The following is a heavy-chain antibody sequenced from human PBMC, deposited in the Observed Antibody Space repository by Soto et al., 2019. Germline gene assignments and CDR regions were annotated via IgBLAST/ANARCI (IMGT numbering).Heavy chain of an antibody. CDR1: GFTLSSYW. J-gene: IGHJ4*02. V-gene: IGHV3-30*18. CDR3: AKDLPRYCSGGSCYYLFDY. D-gene: IGHD2-15*01. Sequence: PGRSLRLSCAASGFTLSSYWMSWVRQAPGKGLEWVADISQDGSNKYYADSVKGRFTISRDNSKNTLYPQMNSLRAEDTAVYYCAKDLPRYCSGGSCYYLFDYWGQGTLVTVSS. CDR2: ISQDGSNK.